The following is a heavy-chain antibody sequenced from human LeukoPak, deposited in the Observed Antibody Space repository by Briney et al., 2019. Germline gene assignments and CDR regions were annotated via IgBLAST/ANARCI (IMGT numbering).Heavy chain of an antibody. CDR1: GYTFTSYD. CDR2: MNPNSGKT. CDR3: ARIYCSSTSCYYYYYYGMDV. D-gene: IGHD2-2*01. J-gene: IGHJ6*02. Sequence: GASVKVSCKASGYTFTSYDINWVRQANGQGLEWKGWMNPNSGKTGYAQKFQGRVTMTRYTSISTAYMELSSLRSEDTAVYYCARIYCSSTSCYYYYYYGMDVWGQGTTVTVS. V-gene: IGHV1-8*01.